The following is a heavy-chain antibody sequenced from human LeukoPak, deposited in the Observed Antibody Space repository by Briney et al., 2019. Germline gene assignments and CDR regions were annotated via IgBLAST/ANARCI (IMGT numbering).Heavy chain of an antibody. CDR3: ARLPRPYSSGWYGVDY. CDR1: GGSISGSSYY. D-gene: IGHD6-19*01. V-gene: IGHV4-39*07. J-gene: IGHJ4*02. Sequence: SETLSLTCTVSGGSISGSSYYWGWIRQPPGKGLEWIGSFYYSGSTYYNPSLKSRVTISVDTSKNQFSLKLTSVTAADTAVYYCARLPRPYSSGWYGVDYWGQGTLVTVPS. CDR2: FYYSGST.